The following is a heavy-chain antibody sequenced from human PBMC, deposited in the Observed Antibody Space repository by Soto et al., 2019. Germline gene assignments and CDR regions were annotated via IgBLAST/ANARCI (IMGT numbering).Heavy chain of an antibody. V-gene: IGHV3-7*04. CDR1: GFTFSSYW. Sequence: EVQLVESGGGLVQPGGSLRLSCAASGFTFSSYWMSWVRQAPGKGLEWVANIKQDGSEKYYVDSVKGRFTISRDNAKNSLYLQMNSLRAEDTAVYYCAREGFRRVMSDYGMDVWGQGTTVTVSS. CDR3: AREGFRRVMSDYGMDV. CDR2: IKQDGSEK. D-gene: IGHD3-16*01. J-gene: IGHJ6*02.